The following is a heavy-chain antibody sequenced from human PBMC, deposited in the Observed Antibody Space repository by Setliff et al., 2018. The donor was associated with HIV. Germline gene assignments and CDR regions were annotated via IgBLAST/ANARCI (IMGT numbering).Heavy chain of an antibody. CDR2: INPSDGAT. CDR1: GYTFTNSF. Sequence: ASVKVSCKASGYTFTNSFMHWVRQAPGQGLEWMGIINPSDGATTYAQKFQGRVTITADKSISTVYMKMTSLRSEDTAVYYCASGVGHFDTSYSEKYWGQGTLVTVSS. V-gene: IGHV1-46*01. J-gene: IGHJ4*02. CDR3: ASGVGHFDTSYSEKY. D-gene: IGHD3-10*01.